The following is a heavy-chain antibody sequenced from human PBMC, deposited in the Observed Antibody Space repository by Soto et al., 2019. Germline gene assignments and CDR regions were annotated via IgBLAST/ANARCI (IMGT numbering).Heavy chain of an antibody. CDR1: GLSLSTSGVG. CDR3: AHRLSYDYVWGSYRYIWFDP. J-gene: IGHJ5*02. V-gene: IGHV2-5*02. D-gene: IGHD3-16*02. CDR2: IYWDDDK. Sequence: QITLKESGPTLVKPTQTLTLTCTFSGLSLSTSGVGVGWIRQPPGKALEWLALIYWDDDKRYSPSLKSRLTITQDTSKNQVVHTMTNMVPVDTATYCCAHRLSYDYVWGSYRYIWFDPWGQGTLVTVS.